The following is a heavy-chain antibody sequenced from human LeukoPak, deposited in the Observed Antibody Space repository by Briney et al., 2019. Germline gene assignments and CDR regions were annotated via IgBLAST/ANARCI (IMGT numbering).Heavy chain of an antibody. CDR2: IYTSGRT. Sequence: PSETLSLTCTVSGSSISSYYWSWIRQPAGKGLEWIGRIYTSGRTNYNPSLKSRVTISLDKSKNQFSLKLNSLTAADTAVYYCARDGSAWYGWFDPWGQGTLVTVSS. V-gene: IGHV4-4*07. J-gene: IGHJ5*02. D-gene: IGHD6-13*01. CDR1: GSSISSYY. CDR3: ARDGSAWYGWFDP.